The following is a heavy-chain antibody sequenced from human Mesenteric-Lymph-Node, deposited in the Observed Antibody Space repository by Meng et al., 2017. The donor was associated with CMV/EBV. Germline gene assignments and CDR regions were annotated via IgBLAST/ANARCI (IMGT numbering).Heavy chain of an antibody. Sequence: GGSLRLSCAASGFTVSSNYMSWVRQAPGKGLEWVSAISGSGGSTYYADSVKGRFTISRDNAKNSLYLQMNSLRAEDTAVYYCASEPTGEYSSSSGAGDYWGQGTLVTVSS. V-gene: IGHV3-53*01. D-gene: IGHD6-6*01. CDR2: ISGSGGST. CDR1: GFTVSSNY. J-gene: IGHJ4*02. CDR3: ASEPTGEYSSSSGAGDY.